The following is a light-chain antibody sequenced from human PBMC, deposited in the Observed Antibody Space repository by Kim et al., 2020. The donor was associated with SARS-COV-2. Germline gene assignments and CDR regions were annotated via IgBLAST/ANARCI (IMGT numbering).Light chain of an antibody. CDR2: EVN. CDR3: CSFGGSSTYV. CDR1: SSDVGNYNL. Sequence: GHAITIACTGTSSDVGNYNLVSWYQQHPGKAPTLIIYEVNKRPSGVSNRFSGSKSGNTASLTISGLRAEDEADYYCCSFGGSSTYVFGTGTKVTVL. J-gene: IGLJ1*01. V-gene: IGLV2-23*02.